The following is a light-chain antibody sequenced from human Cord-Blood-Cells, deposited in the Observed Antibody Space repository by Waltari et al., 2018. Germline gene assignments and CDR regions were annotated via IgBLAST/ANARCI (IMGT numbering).Light chain of an antibody. CDR3: QQYDNLPLT. J-gene: IGKJ3*01. CDR2: DAS. V-gene: IGKV1-33*01. Sequence: DIQMTQSPSSLSASVGDRVTITCQASQDISNYLNWYQQKPGKAPKLLIYDASNLETWVPSRCSGSGAGTDFPFTISSLQPEDIATYYCQQYDNLPLTFGPGTKVDIK. CDR1: QDISNY.